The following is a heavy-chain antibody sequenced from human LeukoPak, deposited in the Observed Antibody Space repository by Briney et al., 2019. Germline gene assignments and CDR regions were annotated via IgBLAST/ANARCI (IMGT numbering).Heavy chain of an antibody. CDR1: GFTFGDYA. J-gene: IGHJ3*02. V-gene: IGHV3-49*04. D-gene: IGHD5-18*01. Sequence: GGSLRLSCTASGFTFGDYAMSWVRQAPGKGLEWVGFIRSKAYGGATEYAASVKGRFTISRDDSKSIAYLQMNSLKTEDTAVYYCTRVRSFYTAMAYDAFDIWGQGTMVTVSS. CDR3: TRVRSFYTAMAYDAFDI. CDR2: IRSKAYGGAT.